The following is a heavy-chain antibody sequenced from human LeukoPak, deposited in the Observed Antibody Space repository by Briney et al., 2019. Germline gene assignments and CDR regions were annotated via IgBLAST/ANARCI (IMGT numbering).Heavy chain of an antibody. Sequence: ASVKVSCKASGYTFTSYYMHWVRQAPGQGLEWMGIINPSGGSTSYAQKFQGRVTMTRDTSTSTVYMELSSLRPEDTAVYYCARSFIPLSSVLRFLDRVPGGWFDPWGQGTLVTVSS. CDR3: ARSFIPLSSVLRFLDRVPGGWFDP. CDR1: GYTFTSYY. CDR2: INPSGGST. J-gene: IGHJ5*02. V-gene: IGHV1-46*01. D-gene: IGHD3-3*01.